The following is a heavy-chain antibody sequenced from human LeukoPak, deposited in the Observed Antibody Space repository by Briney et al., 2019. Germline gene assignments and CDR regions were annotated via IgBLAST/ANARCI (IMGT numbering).Heavy chain of an antibody. CDR1: GGSISSYY. CDR2: IYYSGSI. CDR3: ARRIRAMVRGVTNKNYYYYMDA. V-gene: IGHV4-59*01. Sequence: PSETLSLTCTVSGGSISSYYWSWIRQPPGKGLEWIGYIYYSGSINYNPSLKSRVTISVDTSKNQFSLKLSSVTAADTAVYYCARRIRAMVRGVTNKNYYYYMDAWGKGTTVTISS. D-gene: IGHD3-10*01. J-gene: IGHJ6*03.